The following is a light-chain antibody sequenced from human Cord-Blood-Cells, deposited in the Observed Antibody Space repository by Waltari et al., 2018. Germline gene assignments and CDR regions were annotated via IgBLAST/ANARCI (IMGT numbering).Light chain of an antibody. CDR2: EGS. Sequence: QSALTQPASVSGSPGQSITTSCTGTSSDVGSYNLVSWYQPHPGKAPKLMIYEGSKRPSGVSNRFSGSKSGNTASLTISGLQAEDEADYYCCSYAGSSTWVFGGGTKLTVL. CDR3: CSYAGSSTWV. V-gene: IGLV2-23*01. CDR1: SSDVGSYNL. J-gene: IGLJ3*02.